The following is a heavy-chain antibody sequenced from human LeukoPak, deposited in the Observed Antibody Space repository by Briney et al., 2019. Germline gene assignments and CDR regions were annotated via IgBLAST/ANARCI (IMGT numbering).Heavy chain of an antibody. J-gene: IGHJ4*02. CDR2: IKQDGSEK. CDR3: ARDIDRYYVDY. Sequence: GGSLRLSCAPSGFTFSRYWMSWVRQAPGKGLEWVANIKQDGSEKYYVDSVKGRFTISRDNAKNSLYLQMNNLRAEDTALYYCARDIDRYYVDYWGQGTLVTVSS. CDR1: GFTFSRYW. D-gene: IGHD2-21*01. V-gene: IGHV3-7*01.